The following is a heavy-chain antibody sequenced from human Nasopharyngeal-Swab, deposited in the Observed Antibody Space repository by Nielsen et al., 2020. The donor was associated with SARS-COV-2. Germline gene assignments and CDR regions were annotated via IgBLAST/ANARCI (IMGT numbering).Heavy chain of an antibody. CDR1: GFTFSRYW. D-gene: IGHD2-21*01. CDR2: IDTDGSTT. J-gene: IGHJ5*02. CDR3: ARDVAGADSA. V-gene: IGHV3-74*01. Sequence: GGSLRLSCAASGFTFSRYWMHWVRQVPGKGLVWVSRIDTDGSTTDHADSVKGQFTISRDNAKNTLYLQMNNLRAEDTALYYCARDVAGADSAWGQGTLVTVSS.